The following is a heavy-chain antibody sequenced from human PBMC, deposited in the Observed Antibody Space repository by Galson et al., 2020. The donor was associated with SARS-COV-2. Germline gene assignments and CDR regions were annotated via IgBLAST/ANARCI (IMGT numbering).Heavy chain of an antibody. D-gene: IGHD3-9*01. Sequence: SGPTLVKPTQTLTLTCTFSGFSLSTSGMRVSWIRQPPGKALEWLARIDWDDDKFYSTSLKTRLTISKDTSKNQVVLTMTNMDPVDTATYYCARSYYDILTGYYTLFDYWGQGTLVTVSS. V-gene: IGHV2-70*04. CDR3: ARSYYDILTGYYTLFDY. CDR2: IDWDDDK. J-gene: IGHJ4*02. CDR1: GFSLSTSGMR.